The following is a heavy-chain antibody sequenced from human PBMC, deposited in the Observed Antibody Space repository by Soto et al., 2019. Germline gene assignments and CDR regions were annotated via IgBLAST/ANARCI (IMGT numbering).Heavy chain of an antibody. D-gene: IGHD2-15*01. CDR3: AKEKRWPNWFDP. J-gene: IGHJ5*02. CDR2: ISYDGSNK. CDR1: GFTFSSYG. Sequence: QVQLVKSGGGVVQPGRSLRLSCAASGFTFSSYGMHWVRQAPGKGLEWVAVISYDGSNKYYADSVKGRFTISRDNSKNTLYLQMNSLRAEDTAVYYCAKEKRWPNWFDPWGQGTLVTVSS. V-gene: IGHV3-30*18.